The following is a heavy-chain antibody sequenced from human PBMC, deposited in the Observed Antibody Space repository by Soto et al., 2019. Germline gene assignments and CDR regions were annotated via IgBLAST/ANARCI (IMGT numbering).Heavy chain of an antibody. D-gene: IGHD2-2*02. Sequence: ASVKVSCKASGYTFTSYGISWVRQAPGQGLEWMGWISAYNGNTNYAQKLQGRVTMTTDTSTSTAYMELRSLRSDDTAVYYGARDIVVVPAAILAFDIWGQGTMVTVSS. CDR2: ISAYNGNT. CDR1: GYTFTSYG. V-gene: IGHV1-18*01. J-gene: IGHJ3*02. CDR3: ARDIVVVPAAILAFDI.